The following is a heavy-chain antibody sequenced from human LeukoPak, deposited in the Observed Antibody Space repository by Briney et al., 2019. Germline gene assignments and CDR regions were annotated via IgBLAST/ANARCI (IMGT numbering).Heavy chain of an antibody. CDR1: GGSISSYQ. CDR3: ARDWSGTYYFDS. V-gene: IGHV4-59*01. D-gene: IGHD3-3*01. CDR2: FYYNETT. J-gene: IGHJ4*02. Sequence: PSETLSLTCTVSGGSISSYQWSWFRQPPGKGLEWIGYFYYNETTNYNPSLKSRLTISEDRSKNHLALKLSSVTAADTAVYYCARDWSGTYYFDSWGRGTLVTVSS.